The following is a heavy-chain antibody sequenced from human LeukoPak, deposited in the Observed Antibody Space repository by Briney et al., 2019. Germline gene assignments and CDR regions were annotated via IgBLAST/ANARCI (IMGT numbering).Heavy chain of an antibody. CDR1: GYRFSDYW. Sequence: GESLKISCQASGYRFSDYWIGWVRQMPGKGLEWMGITYPDDSDTKYSPSFQGQVTIAADKSINTAYLQWSSLKASDTAIFYCARLDYGGSEVVDYWGQGTLVTVSS. CDR3: ARLDYGGSEVVDY. J-gene: IGHJ4*02. V-gene: IGHV5-51*01. D-gene: IGHD4-23*01. CDR2: TYPDDSDT.